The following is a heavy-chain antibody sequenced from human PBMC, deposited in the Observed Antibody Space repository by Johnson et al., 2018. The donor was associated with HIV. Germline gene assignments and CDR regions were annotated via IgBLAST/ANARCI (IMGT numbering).Heavy chain of an antibody. J-gene: IGHJ3*02. Sequence: QVQLVESGGGVVQPGGSLRLSCVASGFTFSSYAMHWVRQAPGKGLEWVAVISYDGSNTYYADSVKGRCTISSDNSKNTLYLQMNSLRAEDTAGYYWAKDLVDTAMDDAFDIWGQGTMVTVSS. V-gene: IGHV3-30-3*02. CDR1: GFTFSSYA. D-gene: IGHD5-18*01. CDR2: ISYDGSNT. CDR3: AKDLVDTAMDDAFDI.